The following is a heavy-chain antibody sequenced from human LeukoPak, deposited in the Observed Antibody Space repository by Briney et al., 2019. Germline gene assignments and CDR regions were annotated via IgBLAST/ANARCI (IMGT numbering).Heavy chain of an antibody. D-gene: IGHD1-1*01. CDR1: GFTFTNFA. J-gene: IGHJ5*01. CDR3: AKDLGVLRSGERHPDNWFDS. CDR2: IWSDGSRK. V-gene: IGHV3-33*06. Sequence: GGSLRLSCAASGFTFTNFAMHWVRQAPGKGLVWVAVIWSDGSRKGYIDSVKDRFTVSRDNSKNTLYLQMNSLRAEDTALYFCAKDLGVLRSGERHPDNWFDSWGQGTLVTVSS.